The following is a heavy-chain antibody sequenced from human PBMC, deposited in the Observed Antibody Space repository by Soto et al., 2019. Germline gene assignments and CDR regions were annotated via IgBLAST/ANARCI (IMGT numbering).Heavy chain of an antibody. Sequence: GASVKVSCKASGGTFSSYSFSWVRQAPGQGLEWMGGITPIFGTVHYAQNFRGRVTITADKSASIVHMELSSLRSEDTAVFYCAREGDTREGRGVFYSWGQGTLVTVSS. CDR2: ITPIFGTV. CDR1: GGTFSSYS. D-gene: IGHD2-21*02. V-gene: IGHV1-69*06. J-gene: IGHJ4*02. CDR3: AREGDTREGRGVFYS.